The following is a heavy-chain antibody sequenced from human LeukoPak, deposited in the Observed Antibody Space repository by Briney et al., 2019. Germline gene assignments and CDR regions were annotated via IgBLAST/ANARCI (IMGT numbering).Heavy chain of an antibody. CDR1: GFTFSSYA. CDR2: ISYDGSNK. CDR3: AREFMRLVDY. D-gene: IGHD3-16*01. Sequence: GRSLRLSCAASGFTFSSYAMHWVRQAPGKGLEWVAVISYDGSNKYYADSVKGRFTISRDNAKNSLYLQMNSLRAEDTAVYYCAREFMRLVDYWGQGTLVTVSS. V-gene: IGHV3-30-3*01. J-gene: IGHJ4*02.